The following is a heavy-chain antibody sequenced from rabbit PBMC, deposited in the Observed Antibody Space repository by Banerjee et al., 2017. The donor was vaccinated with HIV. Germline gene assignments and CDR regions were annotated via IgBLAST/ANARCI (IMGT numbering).Heavy chain of an antibody. D-gene: IGHD4-1*01. V-gene: IGHV1S40*01. Sequence: QSLEESGGGLVQPEGSLTLTCKASGFDFSSNAMCWVRQAPGKGLEWIACINTNSGNAVYASWAKGRFTISKTSSTTVTLQMTSLTAADMATYFCARDLAGVICWNFDLWGPGTLVTVS. CDR2: INTNSGNA. CDR1: GFDFSSNA. J-gene: IGHJ4*01. CDR3: ARDLAGVICWNFDL.